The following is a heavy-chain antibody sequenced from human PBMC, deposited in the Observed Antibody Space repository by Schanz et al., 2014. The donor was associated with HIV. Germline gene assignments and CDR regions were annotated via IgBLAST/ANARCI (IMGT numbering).Heavy chain of an antibody. CDR3: ARDKGDNWAGYYYYYGMAV. CDR2: ISSGSSYI. J-gene: IGHJ6*02. Sequence: VQLVESGGGVVQPGRSLRLSCADSGFTFSSYSMNWVRQAPGKGLEWVSSISSGSSYIYYADSVKGRFTISRDNAKNSLYLQMNSLRAEDTAVYYCARDKGDNWAGYYYYYGMAVWGQGTTVTVSS. D-gene: IGHD1-20*01. CDR1: GFTFSSYS. V-gene: IGHV3-21*01.